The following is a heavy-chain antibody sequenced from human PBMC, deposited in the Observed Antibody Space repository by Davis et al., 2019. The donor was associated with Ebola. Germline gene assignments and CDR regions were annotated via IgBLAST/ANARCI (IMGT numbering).Heavy chain of an antibody. J-gene: IGHJ2*01. CDR2: INHSGST. Sequence: SETLSLTCAVYGGSFSGYYWSWIRQPPGKGLEWIGEINHSGSTNYNLSLKSRVTISVDTSKNQFSLKLSSVTAADTAVYYCASPDYGDYGLNWYFDLWGRGTLVTVSS. CDR1: GGSFSGYY. CDR3: ASPDYGDYGLNWYFDL. D-gene: IGHD4-17*01. V-gene: IGHV4-34*01.